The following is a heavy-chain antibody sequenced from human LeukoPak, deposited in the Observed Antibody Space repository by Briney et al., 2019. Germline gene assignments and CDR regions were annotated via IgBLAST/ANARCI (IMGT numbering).Heavy chain of an antibody. V-gene: IGHV3-15*01. CDR1: GFTFSSYA. Sequence: PGGSLRLSCTASGFTFSSYAMNWVRQAPGKGLEWVGRIKSKTDGGTTDYAAPVKGRFTISRDDSKNTLYLQMNSLKTEDTAVYYCTTGDRYYYGSGSYYNLQPYYFDYWGQGTLVTVSS. D-gene: IGHD3-10*01. CDR3: TTGDRYYYGSGSYYNLQPYYFDY. CDR2: IKSKTDGGTT. J-gene: IGHJ4*02.